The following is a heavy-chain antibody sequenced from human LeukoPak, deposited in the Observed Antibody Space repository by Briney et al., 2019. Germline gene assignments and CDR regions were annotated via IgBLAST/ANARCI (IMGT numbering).Heavy chain of an antibody. Sequence: GGSLRLSCAASGSTFSSFAIHWVRQVPGKGLEWVTAISYDGSNKYYADSVKGRFTISRDNSKSTLYVQMNSLRLEDTAVYYCAQAVKGYSYGDDAFDIWGQGTMVIVSS. V-gene: IGHV3-30*18. D-gene: IGHD5-18*01. CDR1: GSTFSSFA. CDR2: ISYDGSNK. J-gene: IGHJ3*02. CDR3: AQAVKGYSYGDDAFDI.